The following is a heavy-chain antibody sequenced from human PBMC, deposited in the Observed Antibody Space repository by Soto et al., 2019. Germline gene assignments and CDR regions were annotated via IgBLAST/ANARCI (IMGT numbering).Heavy chain of an antibody. V-gene: IGHV1-69*13. CDR3: AQTGIAGWTWFDP. CDR2: IIPIFGTA. Sequence: SVKVSCKASGGTFSSYAISWVRQAPGQGLEWMGGIIPIFGTANYAQKFQGRVTITADESTSTAHMELSSLRSEDTAVYYCAQTGIAGWTWFDPWGQGTLVTVSS. J-gene: IGHJ5*02. CDR1: GGTFSSYA. D-gene: IGHD6-13*01.